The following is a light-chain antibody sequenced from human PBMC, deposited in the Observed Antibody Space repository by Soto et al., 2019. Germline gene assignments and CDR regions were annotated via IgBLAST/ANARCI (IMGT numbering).Light chain of an antibody. J-gene: IGKJ5*01. CDR3: QQYHKWPIT. CDR1: QIINSN. CDR2: GAS. Sequence: EIVMTQSPATLSVSPGARATLSCRASQIINSNLAWYQQKPGQPPRLLIYGASTRATGVPVRFSGGGSGTEGTLTISSLQSEDFEVYDCQQYHKWPITFGQGTRLETK. V-gene: IGKV3-15*01.